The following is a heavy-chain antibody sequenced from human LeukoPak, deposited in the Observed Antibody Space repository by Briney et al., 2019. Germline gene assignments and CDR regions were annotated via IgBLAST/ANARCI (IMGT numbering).Heavy chain of an antibody. Sequence: SETLSLTCTVSGGSISGYYWNWIRQPAGKGLEWIGRIYTSGSTNYNPSLKGRVAMSVDTSKNQFSLKLSSVTAADTAVYYCARAQPPTVTTSYYYMDVWGKGTTVTVSS. V-gene: IGHV4-4*07. CDR2: IYTSGST. CDR1: GGSISGYY. D-gene: IGHD4-17*01. CDR3: ARAQPPTVTTSYYYMDV. J-gene: IGHJ6*03.